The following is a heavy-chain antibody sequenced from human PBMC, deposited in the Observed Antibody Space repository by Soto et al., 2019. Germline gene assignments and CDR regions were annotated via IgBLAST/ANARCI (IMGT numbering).Heavy chain of an antibody. Sequence: QVQLVQSGAEVRKPGSSVKVSCKASGGTFSRHAISWVRQAPGQGLEWMGGIIPIFGTANHAQKFQGRVTIIADESKRTVHMQLSSLRSEDTAMYYCARGWGYDSNDYYYAYWGQGTLVIVSS. V-gene: IGHV1-69*01. CDR1: GGTFSRHA. D-gene: IGHD3-22*01. J-gene: IGHJ4*02. CDR2: IIPIFGTA. CDR3: ARGWGYDSNDYYYAY.